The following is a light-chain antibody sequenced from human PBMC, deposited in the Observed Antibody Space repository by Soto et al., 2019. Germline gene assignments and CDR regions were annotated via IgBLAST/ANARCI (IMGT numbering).Light chain of an antibody. CDR3: SSYTSSSTLYV. J-gene: IGLJ1*01. CDR1: SSDVGGYNY. V-gene: IGLV2-14*01. CDR2: EVS. Sequence: QSVLTHPASVSWSPGQSITISCTGTSSDVGGYNYVSWYRQHPGKAPKLMIYEVSNRPSGFSNRFSGSKSGNTASLTISGLRAEDEADYYCSSYTSSSTLYVFGTGTKVTVL.